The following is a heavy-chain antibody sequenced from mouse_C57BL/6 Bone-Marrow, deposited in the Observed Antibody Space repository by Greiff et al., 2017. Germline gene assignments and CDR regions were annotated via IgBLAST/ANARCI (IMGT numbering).Heavy chain of an antibody. CDR1: GFTFSSYA. CDR3: ARDRGGDY. D-gene: IGHD3-3*01. Sequence: EVKLMESGGGLVKPGGSLKLSCAASGFTFSSYAMSWVRQTPEKRLEWVATISDGGSYTYYPDNVKGRFTISRDKAKNNLYLQMSHLKSEDTAMYYCARDRGGDYWGQGTSVTVSS. V-gene: IGHV5-4*01. J-gene: IGHJ4*01. CDR2: ISDGGSYT.